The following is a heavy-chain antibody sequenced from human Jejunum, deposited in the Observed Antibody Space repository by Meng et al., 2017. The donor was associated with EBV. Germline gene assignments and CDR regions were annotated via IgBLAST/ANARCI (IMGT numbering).Heavy chain of an antibody. V-gene: IGHV3-30-3*01. J-gene: IGHJ4*02. Sequence: QVELVGAGGGVVPPGRSLGLSCAAPGFTFSGHAMQWVRQAPGKGLKWVALISNDGNNKYYADSVKGRFTISRDNSKNTLYLQMNSLRVDDTALYYCTREWGADYWGQGTLVTVSS. CDR2: ISNDGNNK. D-gene: IGHD3-16*01. CDR3: TREWGADY. CDR1: GFTFSGHA.